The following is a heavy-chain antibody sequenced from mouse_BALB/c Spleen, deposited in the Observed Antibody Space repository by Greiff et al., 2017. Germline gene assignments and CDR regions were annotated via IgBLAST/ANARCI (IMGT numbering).Heavy chain of an antibody. Sequence: QVQLQQPGAELVMPGASVKMSCKASGYTFTDYWMHWVKQRPGQGLEWIGAIDTSDSYTSYNQKFKGKATLTVDESSSTAYMQLSSLTSEDSAVYYCARGYGNYSYWGQGTTLTVSS. CDR2: IDTSDSYT. CDR3: ARGYGNYSY. J-gene: IGHJ2*01. CDR1: GYTFTDYW. V-gene: IGHV1-69*01. D-gene: IGHD2-10*02.